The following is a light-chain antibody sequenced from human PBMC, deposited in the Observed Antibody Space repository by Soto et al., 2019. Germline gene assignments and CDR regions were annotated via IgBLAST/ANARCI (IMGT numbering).Light chain of an antibody. V-gene: IGKV4-1*01. CDR3: QQYYSPPV. CDR2: WAS. CDR1: QSVLYSSNNKNY. J-gene: IGKJ4*01. Sequence: DIVMTQSPDSLAVSLGERATINCKSSQSVLYSSNNKNYLAWYQQKPGQPPKLLIYWASTRESGVPDRFSGSGSGTDFTLTISSLQAEDVAVYYCQQYYSPPVFGGGTKVEIK.